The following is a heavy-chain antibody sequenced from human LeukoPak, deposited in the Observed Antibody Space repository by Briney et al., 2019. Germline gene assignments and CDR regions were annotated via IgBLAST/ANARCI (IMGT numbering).Heavy chain of an antibody. J-gene: IGHJ4*02. Sequence: GASVKVSCKASGYSFTGYYIHWVRQAPGQGLEWMGWINPNSGGTNYAQKFQGRVTITADESTSTAYMELSSLRSEDTAVYYCARDRAAARTDREGSFDYWGQGTLVTVSS. V-gene: IGHV1-2*02. CDR3: ARDRAAARTDREGSFDY. CDR2: INPNSGGT. CDR1: GYSFTGYY. D-gene: IGHD6-13*01.